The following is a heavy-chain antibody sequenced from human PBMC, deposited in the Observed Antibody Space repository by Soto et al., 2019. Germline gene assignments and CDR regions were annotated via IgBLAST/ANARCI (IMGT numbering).Heavy chain of an antibody. J-gene: IGHJ5*02. CDR3: AREKPVPGGYCSSTSCYGVSWFDP. D-gene: IGHD2-2*01. Sequence: QVQLQESGPGLVKPSQTLSLTCTVSGGSISSGGYYWSCIRQHPGKGLEWIGYIYYSGSTYYNPSLKSRVTISLDTSKNQFSLKLSSVTAADTAVYYCAREKPVPGGYCSSTSCYGVSWFDPWGQGTLVTVSS. CDR1: GGSISSGGYY. CDR2: IYYSGST. V-gene: IGHV4-31*03.